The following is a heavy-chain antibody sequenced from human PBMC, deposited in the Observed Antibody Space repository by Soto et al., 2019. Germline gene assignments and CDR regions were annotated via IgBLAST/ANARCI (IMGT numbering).Heavy chain of an antibody. Sequence: QVQLQESGPGLVKSSETLSLTCTVSGGSISSYYWSWIRQPPGKGLEWIGYIYYSGSTNYNPSLKSRVTISVDTSKNQFSLKLSSVTAADTAVYYCARDQDDFWSGYNDVWGQGTTVTVSS. CDR2: IYYSGST. CDR3: ARDQDDFWSGYNDV. J-gene: IGHJ6*02. V-gene: IGHV4-59*01. CDR1: GGSISSYY. D-gene: IGHD3-3*01.